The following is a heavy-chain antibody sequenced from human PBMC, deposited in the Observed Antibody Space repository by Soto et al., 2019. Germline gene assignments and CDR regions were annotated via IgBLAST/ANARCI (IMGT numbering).Heavy chain of an antibody. CDR1: GGSIRSSLYY. CDR2: IFDSGIT. J-gene: IGHJ5*02. CDR3: ASQFCSGGACFNWFDP. Sequence: SETLSLTCTVSGGSIRSSLYYWSWIRQPPGKGLEWIGYIFDSGITHYNPSLKSQVAMSVDTSKNQFSLNLTSVTAADTAVYFCASQFCSGGACFNWFDPWGHGTLVTVSS. V-gene: IGHV4-30-4*01. D-gene: IGHD2-15*01.